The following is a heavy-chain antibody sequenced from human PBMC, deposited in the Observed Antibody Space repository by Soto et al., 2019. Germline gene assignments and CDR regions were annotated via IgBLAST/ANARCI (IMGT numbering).Heavy chain of an antibody. V-gene: IGHV4-59*01. J-gene: IGHJ5*02. CDR2: IYYSGST. D-gene: IGHD2-8*01. CDR1: GGSISRYY. CDR3: ARENAVSGDWFDP. Sequence: QVQLQESGPGLVKPSETLSLTCTVSGGSISRYYWSWIRQPPGKGLEWIGYIYYSGSTNYNPSLNSRVTISVDTSKNQFSLKLSSLTAADTAVYYCARENAVSGDWFDPWGQGTLVTVSS.